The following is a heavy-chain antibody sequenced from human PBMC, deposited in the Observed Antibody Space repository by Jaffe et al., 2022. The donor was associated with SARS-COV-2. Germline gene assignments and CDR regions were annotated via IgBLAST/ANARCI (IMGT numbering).Heavy chain of an antibody. D-gene: IGHD2-2*01. CDR1: GGSISSYY. CDR3: ARSQLLQNGMDV. CDR2: IYYSGST. V-gene: IGHV4-59*01. Sequence: QVQLQESGPGLVKPSETLSLTCTVSGGSISSYYWSWIRQPPGKGLEWIGYIYYSGSTNYNPSLKSRVTISVDTSKNQFSLKLSSVTAADTAVYYCARSQLLQNGMDVWGQGTTVTVSS. J-gene: IGHJ6*02.